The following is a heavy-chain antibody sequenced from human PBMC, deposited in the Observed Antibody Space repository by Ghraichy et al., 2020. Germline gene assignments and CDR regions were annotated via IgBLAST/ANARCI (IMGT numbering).Heavy chain of an antibody. CDR3: ATEGELWATDYFDY. CDR1: GFTFPDAW. J-gene: IGHJ4*02. CDR2: IKSTRDGGAT. Sequence: GGVLRLSCSASGFTFPDAWMTWIRQAPGKGLEWVGSIKSTRDGGATEVAGSVEGRFIISRDDSKQIVYLQMHSLNIADTATYYCATEGELWATDYFDYWGRGTLVRVSS. D-gene: IGHD1-7*01. V-gene: IGHV3-15*01.